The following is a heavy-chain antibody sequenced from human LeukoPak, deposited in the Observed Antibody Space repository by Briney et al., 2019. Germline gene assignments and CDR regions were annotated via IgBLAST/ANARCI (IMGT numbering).Heavy chain of an antibody. V-gene: IGHV3-21*01. Sequence: RGSLRLSCAASGFTFSSYRMNWVRQAPGKGLEWVSSISSSSSFIYYADSVKGRFAISRNNANNSLFLQMNSLRAEDTAVYYCARDVKYCNGGSCYSPFDYWGQGTLVTVSS. J-gene: IGHJ4*02. CDR2: ISSSSSFI. CDR3: ARDVKYCNGGSCYSPFDY. CDR1: GFTFSSYR. D-gene: IGHD2-15*01.